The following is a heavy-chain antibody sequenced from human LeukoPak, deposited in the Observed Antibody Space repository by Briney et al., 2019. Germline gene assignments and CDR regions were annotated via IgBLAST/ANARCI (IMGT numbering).Heavy chain of an antibody. CDR3: ARASPSHYGKAYFQH. V-gene: IGHV4-34*01. Sequence: SETLSLTCAVYGGSFSGYYWSWIRQLPGKGLEWIGEINHSGSTNYNPSLKSRVTISVDTSKNQFSLKLSSVTAADTAVYYCARASPSHYGKAYFQHWGQGTLVTVSS. D-gene: IGHD4-17*01. CDR1: GGSFSGYY. CDR2: INHSGST. J-gene: IGHJ1*01.